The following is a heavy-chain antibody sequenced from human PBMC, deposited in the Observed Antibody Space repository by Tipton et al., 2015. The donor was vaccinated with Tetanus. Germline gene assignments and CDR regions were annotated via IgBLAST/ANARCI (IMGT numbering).Heavy chain of an antibody. D-gene: IGHD1-26*01. CDR3: ARGETGSGSYPSDY. V-gene: IGHV4-31*03. Sequence: TLSLTCTVSGGSISSGGYYWSWIRQHPGKGLEWIGYIYYSGSTYYNPSLKSRVTISVDTSKNQFSLKLSSVTAADTAVYYCARGETGSGSYPSDYWGQGTLVTVSS. J-gene: IGHJ4*02. CDR2: IYYSGST. CDR1: GGSISSGGYY.